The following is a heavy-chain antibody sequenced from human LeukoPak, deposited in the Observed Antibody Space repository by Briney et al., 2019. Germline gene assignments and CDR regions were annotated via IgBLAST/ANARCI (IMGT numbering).Heavy chain of an antibody. J-gene: IGHJ4*02. Sequence: PGGSLRLSCAASGFTFSSYAMHWVRQAPGKGLEWVAVISYDGSNKYYADSVKGRFTISRDNSKNTLYLQMNSLRAEDTAVYYCAREGSSVYFDYWGQGTLVTVSS. V-gene: IGHV3-30*04. CDR1: GFTFSSYA. CDR3: AREGSSVYFDY. CDR2: ISYDGSNK. D-gene: IGHD6-6*01.